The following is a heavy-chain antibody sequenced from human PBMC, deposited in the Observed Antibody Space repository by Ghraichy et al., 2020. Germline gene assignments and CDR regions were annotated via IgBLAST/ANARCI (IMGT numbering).Heavy chain of an antibody. D-gene: IGHD5-12*01. J-gene: IGHJ6*02. Sequence: GGSLRLSCAASGFSFSSYAMSWVRQAPGKGLEWVSAISGSGDSTQYADSVKGRFTISRDNSKNTLYLQMTSVRAEDTAVYYCAKVWLRPYGMAVWGQGTTVTVCS. CDR1: GFSFSSYA. CDR2: ISGSGDST. V-gene: IGHV3-23*01. CDR3: AKVWLRPYGMAV.